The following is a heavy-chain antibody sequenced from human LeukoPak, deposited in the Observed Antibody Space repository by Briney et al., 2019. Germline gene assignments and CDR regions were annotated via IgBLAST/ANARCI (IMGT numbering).Heavy chain of an antibody. CDR3: AARDSYGSGSYPIDY. CDR2: ISSRSTYI. CDR1: GFTFSSYS. D-gene: IGHD3-10*01. J-gene: IGHJ4*02. V-gene: IGHV3-21*01. Sequence: EGSLRLSCAASGFTFSSYSMNWVRQAPGKGLEWVSSISSRSTYIYYADSLKGRFTISRDNAKNSLYLQMNSLRAEDTAVYYCAARDSYGSGSYPIDYWGQGTLVTVSS.